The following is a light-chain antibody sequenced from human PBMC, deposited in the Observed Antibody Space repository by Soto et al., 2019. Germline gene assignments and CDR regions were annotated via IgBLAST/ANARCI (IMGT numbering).Light chain of an antibody. CDR1: QSVPKNY. Sequence: EIVLTQSPGTLSLSPGEGATLSCRASQSVPKNYLGWYKQKTGQAPRLLIYDVSNRATEVPDRFSGSGSETDFTLTISGLEPEDFAVYYCQQYATAPLTFGGGTKLEIK. J-gene: IGKJ4*01. CDR2: DVS. CDR3: QQYATAPLT. V-gene: IGKV3-20*01.